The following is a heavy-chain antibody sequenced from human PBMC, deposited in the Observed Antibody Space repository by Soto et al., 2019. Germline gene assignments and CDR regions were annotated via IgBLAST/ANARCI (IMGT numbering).Heavy chain of an antibody. CDR2: INAGNGNT. CDR3: ARDLGYCSSTSCYRQPKRSYYFDY. D-gene: IGHD2-2*02. Sequence: ASVKVSCKASGYTFTSYAMHWVRQAPGQRLEWMGWINAGNGNTKYSQKFQGRVTITRDTSASTAYMELSSLRSEDTAVYYCARDLGYCSSTSCYRQPKRSYYFDYWGQGTLVTVSS. V-gene: IGHV1-3*01. J-gene: IGHJ4*02. CDR1: GYTFTSYA.